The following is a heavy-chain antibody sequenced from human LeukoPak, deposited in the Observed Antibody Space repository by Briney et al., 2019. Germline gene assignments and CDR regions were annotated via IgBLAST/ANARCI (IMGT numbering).Heavy chain of an antibody. V-gene: IGHV4-59*12. D-gene: IGHD2-2*01. CDR2: IYYSGST. J-gene: IGHJ3*02. CDR1: GGSISSYY. CDR3: ASTLYCSSTSCYHDAFDI. Sequence: SETLSLTCTVSGGSISSYYWSWIRQPPGKGLEWIGYIYYSGSTNYNPSLKSRVTISVDTSKNQFSLKLSSVTAADTAVYYCASTLYCSSTSCYHDAFDIWGQGTMVTVSS.